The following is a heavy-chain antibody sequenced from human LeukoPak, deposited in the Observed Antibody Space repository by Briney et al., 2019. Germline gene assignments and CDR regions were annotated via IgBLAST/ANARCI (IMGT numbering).Heavy chain of an antibody. Sequence: EASETLSLTCAVSGGSISSSNWWSWVRQPPGKGLEWIGYIYYSGSTYYNPSLKSRVTISVDTSKNQFSLKLSSVTAADTAVYYCARGGYCSGGSCHDAFDIWGQGTMVTVSS. CDR1: GGSISSSNW. D-gene: IGHD2-15*01. CDR3: ARGGYCSGGSCHDAFDI. J-gene: IGHJ3*02. CDR2: IYYSGST. V-gene: IGHV4-4*02.